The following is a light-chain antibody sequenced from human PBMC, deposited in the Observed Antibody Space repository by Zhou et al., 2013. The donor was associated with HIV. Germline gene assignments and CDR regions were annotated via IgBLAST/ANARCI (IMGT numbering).Light chain of an antibody. Sequence: DIQLTQSPSFLSASVGDRLTITCRASQGIENYVAWYQHKPGKSPKLLIYSANILETGVPSRLFFFSGSGSGAEFTLTISGLQPEDFATYYCQQYYRYSTFGQGTRVEIK. CDR1: QGIENY. V-gene: IGKV1-9*01. CDR2: SAN. J-gene: IGKJ1*01. CDR3: QQYYRYST.